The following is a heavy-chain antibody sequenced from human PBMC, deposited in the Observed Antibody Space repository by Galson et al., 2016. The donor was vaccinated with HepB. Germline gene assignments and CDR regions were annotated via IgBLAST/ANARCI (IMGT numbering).Heavy chain of an antibody. D-gene: IGHD3-16*01. Sequence: LRLSCAASGFTFDDHAMHWVQQRPGKGLEWVSGISFNSGNVAYADSVKGRFTISRDNAKNSLYLQMDSLRVEDTALYYCTKDGGRYVGASGEPGHYWGQGTLVTVPS. J-gene: IGHJ4*02. V-gene: IGHV3-9*01. CDR3: TKDGGRYVGASGEPGHY. CDR1: GFTFDDHA. CDR2: ISFNSGNV.